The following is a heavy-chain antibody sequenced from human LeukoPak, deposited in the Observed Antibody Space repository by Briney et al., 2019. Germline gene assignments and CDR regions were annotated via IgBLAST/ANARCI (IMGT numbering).Heavy chain of an antibody. CDR2: IDWYGGGT. D-gene: IGHD4-23*01. J-gene: IGHJ3*02. CDR3: ARSLLLTLDVFDI. Sequence: PGGSLRLSCAASGFIFDDYVMSWVGQAPGKGLEWVSGIDWYGGGTGYADSLKGRFTISRDNAKNSLYLQMNSLRAEDTALYYCARSLLLTLDVFDIWGQGTMVTVSS. CDR1: GFIFDDYV. V-gene: IGHV3-20*04.